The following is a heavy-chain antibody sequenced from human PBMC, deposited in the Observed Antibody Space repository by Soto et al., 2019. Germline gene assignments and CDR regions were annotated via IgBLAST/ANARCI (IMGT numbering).Heavy chain of an antibody. CDR2: IYYSGST. CDR1: GGSVNSGSYY. CDR3: ASRRKLTTVTLFDY. Sequence: QVQLQESGPGLVKPSETLSLTCTVSGGSVNSGSYYWSWIRQPPGKGLEWIGNIYYSGSTNQNPPFKRRVAISVDTSKNQFSLKLSSVTAADTAVYYCASRRKLTTVTLFDYWGQGTLVTVSS. V-gene: IGHV4-61*01. D-gene: IGHD4-17*01. J-gene: IGHJ4*02.